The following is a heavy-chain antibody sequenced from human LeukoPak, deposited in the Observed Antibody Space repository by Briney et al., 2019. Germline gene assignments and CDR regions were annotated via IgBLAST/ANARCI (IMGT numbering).Heavy chain of an antibody. CDR3: ARERLAMVRGVIPKEAWGWFDP. J-gene: IGHJ5*02. V-gene: IGHV4-34*01. D-gene: IGHD3-10*01. Sequence: SETLSLTCAVYGGSFSGYYWSWIRQPPGKGLEWIGEINHSGSTNYNPSLTSRATISVDTSKNQFSLELSSVTAADTDVYYCARERLAMVRGVIPKEAWGWFDPWGQGTLVTVSS. CDR1: GGSFSGYY. CDR2: INHSGST.